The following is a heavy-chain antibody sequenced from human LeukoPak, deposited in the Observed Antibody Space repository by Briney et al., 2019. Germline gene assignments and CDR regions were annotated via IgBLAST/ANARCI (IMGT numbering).Heavy chain of an antibody. V-gene: IGHV1-8*02. Sequence: ASVKVSCKASGYTFTGYYMHWVRQAAGQGLEWMGWMNPNSGNTGYAQKFQGRVTMTRNTSISTAYMELSSLRSEDTAVYYCARVWCSSTNCLNGWFDPWGQGTLVTVSS. D-gene: IGHD2-2*01. J-gene: IGHJ5*02. CDR2: MNPNSGNT. CDR1: GYTFTGYY. CDR3: ARVWCSSTNCLNGWFDP.